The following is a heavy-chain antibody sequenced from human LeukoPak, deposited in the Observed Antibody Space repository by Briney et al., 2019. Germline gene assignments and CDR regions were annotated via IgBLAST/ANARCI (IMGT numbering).Heavy chain of an antibody. CDR2: ISGSGGST. V-gene: IGHV3-23*01. CDR3: ARDKVSSGWPTNFDY. J-gene: IGHJ4*02. CDR1: GFTFSSYA. D-gene: IGHD6-19*01. Sequence: PGGSLRLSCAASGFTFSSYAMSWVRQAPGKGLEWVSAISGSGGSTYYADSVKGRFTISRDNSKNTLYLQMNSLRAEDTAVYYCARDKVSSGWPTNFDYWGQGTLVTVSS.